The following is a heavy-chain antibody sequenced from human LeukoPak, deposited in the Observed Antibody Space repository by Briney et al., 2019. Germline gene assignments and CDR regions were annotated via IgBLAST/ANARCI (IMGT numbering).Heavy chain of an antibody. V-gene: IGHV1-18*01. CDR3: ARDKAVTTELTQYFHH. Sequence: GASVKVSCKASRYTFTKYGVSGVRQAPGQGLEWMGWISGYNGYTNYAQKFQFRVTLTTDTSTSTAYMELRSLTSDDTAVYYCARDKAVTTELTQYFHHWGQGTLVTVSS. CDR2: ISGYNGYT. J-gene: IGHJ1*01. D-gene: IGHD4-11*01. CDR1: RYTFTKYG.